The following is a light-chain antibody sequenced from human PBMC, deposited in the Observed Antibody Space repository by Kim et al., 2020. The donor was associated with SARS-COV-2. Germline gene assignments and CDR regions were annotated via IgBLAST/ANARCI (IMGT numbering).Light chain of an antibody. J-gene: IGKJ3*01. CDR1: QSISSW. CDR2: DAS. Sequence: DIQMTQSPSTLSASVGDRVTITCRASQSISSWLAWYQQKPGKAPKLLIYDASSLESGVPSRFSGSGSGTEFTLTISSLQLDDFATYYCQQYNSYSRFTFGPGTKVDIK. V-gene: IGKV1-5*01. CDR3: QQYNSYSRFT.